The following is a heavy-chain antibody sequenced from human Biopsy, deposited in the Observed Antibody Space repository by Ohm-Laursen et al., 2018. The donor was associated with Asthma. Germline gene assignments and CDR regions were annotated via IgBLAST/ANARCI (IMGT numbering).Heavy chain of an antibody. V-gene: IGHV3-30*03. J-gene: IGHJ3*02. CDR1: GFTFNSYG. D-gene: IGHD4-23*01. Sequence: SLRLSCAASGFTFNSYGMHRVRQAPGKGLEWVAVISYDGSNKYYADSVKGRFTISRDNSKNTLYLQMNSLRAEDTAVYYCARGNHHLDYGGNSGAFDIWGQGTMVTVSS. CDR3: ARGNHHLDYGGNSGAFDI. CDR2: ISYDGSNK.